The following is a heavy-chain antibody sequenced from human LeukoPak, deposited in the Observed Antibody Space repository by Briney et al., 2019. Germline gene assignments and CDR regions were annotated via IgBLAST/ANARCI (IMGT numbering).Heavy chain of an antibody. CDR3: AKDRRYSSGWYYFDY. V-gene: IGHV3-23*01. D-gene: IGHD6-19*01. CDR1: GFTFSSYA. J-gene: IGHJ4*02. CDR2: ISGSGGST. Sequence: GGSLRLSCAASGFTFSSYAMSWVRQAPGKGLEWVSAISGSGGSTYYADSVKGRFTISRDNSKNTLYLQMDSLRAEDTAVYYCAKDRRYSSGWYYFDYWGQGTLVTVSS.